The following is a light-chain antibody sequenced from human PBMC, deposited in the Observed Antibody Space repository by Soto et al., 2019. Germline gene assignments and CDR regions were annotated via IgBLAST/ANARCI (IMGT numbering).Light chain of an antibody. CDR1: QSVSSN. CDR2: GAS. V-gene: IGKV3-15*01. Sequence: EIVMTQSPATLSVSPGERATLSCRASQSVSSNLAWYHQKPGQAPRLLIYGASTRATGIPARFSGSGSGTEFTLTISSLQSEDFAVYYCQQYNNRPQTFGQGTKLEIK. CDR3: QQYNNRPQT. J-gene: IGKJ2*01.